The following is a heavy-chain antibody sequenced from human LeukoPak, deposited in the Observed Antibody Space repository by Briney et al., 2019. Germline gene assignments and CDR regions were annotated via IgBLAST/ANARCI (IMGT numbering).Heavy chain of an antibody. CDR2: ISYDGSNK. CDR1: GFTFSSYA. CDR3: ARGSLWLQLDY. Sequence: GRSLRLSCAASGFTFSSYAMHWVHQAPGKGLEWVAVISYDGSNKYYADSVKGRFTISRDNSKNTLYLQMNSLRAEDTAVYYCARGSLWLQLDYWGQGTLVTVSS. V-gene: IGHV3-30-3*01. J-gene: IGHJ4*02. D-gene: IGHD5-24*01.